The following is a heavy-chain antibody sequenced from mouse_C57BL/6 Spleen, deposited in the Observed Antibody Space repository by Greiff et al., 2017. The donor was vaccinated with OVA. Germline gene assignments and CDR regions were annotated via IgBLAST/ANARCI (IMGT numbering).Heavy chain of an antibody. V-gene: IGHV1-80*01. Sequence: VQLQESGAELVKPGASVKISCKASGYAFSSYWMNWVKQRPGKGLEWIGQIYPGDGDTNYNGKFKGKATLTADKSPSTAYMQLSSLTSEDSAVYFCVGSSYGYFDVWGTGTTVTVSS. D-gene: IGHD1-1*01. J-gene: IGHJ1*03. CDR2: IYPGDGDT. CDR3: VGSSYGYFDV. CDR1: GYAFSSYW.